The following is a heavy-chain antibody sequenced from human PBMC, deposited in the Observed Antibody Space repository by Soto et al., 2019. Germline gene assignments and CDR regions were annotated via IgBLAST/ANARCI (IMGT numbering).Heavy chain of an antibody. CDR3: AKGARSSSGSDGYKFDY. D-gene: IGHD2-21*01. Sequence: GGSLRLSCAVSGFTLSSYAMTCVRQAPGKGLEWVSAIDGSSGSTYYADSVKGRFTISRDNSKNTLYLQMDSLRVEDTAVYYCAKGARSSSGSDGYKFDYWGQGTLVTVSS. J-gene: IGHJ4*02. CDR2: IDGSSGST. CDR1: GFTLSSYA. V-gene: IGHV3-23*01.